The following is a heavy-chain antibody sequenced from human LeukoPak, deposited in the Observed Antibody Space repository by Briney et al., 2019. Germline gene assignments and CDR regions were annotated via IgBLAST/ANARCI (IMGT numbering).Heavy chain of an antibody. CDR3: ARDAGPYYYDSSGYYYFDY. D-gene: IGHD3-22*01. V-gene: IGHV7-4-1*02. J-gene: IGHJ4*02. CDR1: GYTFTSYY. Sequence: ASVKVSCKASGYTFTSYYMHWVRQAPGQGLEWMGWINTNTGNPTYAQGFTGRFVFSLDTSVSTAYLQISSLKAEDTAVYYCARDAGPYYYDSSGYYYFDYWGQGTLVTVSS. CDR2: INTNTGNP.